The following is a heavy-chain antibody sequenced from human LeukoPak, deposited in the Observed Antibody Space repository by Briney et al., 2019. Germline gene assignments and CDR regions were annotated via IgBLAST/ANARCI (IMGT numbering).Heavy chain of an antibody. Sequence: GGSLRLSCAASGFTVSSNYMSWVRQAPGKGLEWVSVIYSGGSTYYADSVKGRFTISRDNSKNTLYLQMNSLRAEGTAVYYCARVQGDFWSGFFYYYYYMDVWGKGTTVTVSS. D-gene: IGHD3-3*01. J-gene: IGHJ6*03. CDR3: ARVQGDFWSGFFYYYYYMDV. CDR2: IYSGGST. CDR1: GFTVSSNY. V-gene: IGHV3-53*01.